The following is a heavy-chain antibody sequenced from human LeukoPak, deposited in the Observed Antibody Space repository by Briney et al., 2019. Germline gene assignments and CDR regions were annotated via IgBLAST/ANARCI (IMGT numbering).Heavy chain of an antibody. Sequence: ASVKVSCKVSGYTLTELSMHWVRQAPGKGLEWMGGFDPEDGETIYAQKFQGRVTMTEDTSTDTAYMELSSLRSEDTAVYYCATDCTNGVCYTNWGQGTLVTVSS. V-gene: IGHV1-24*01. CDR1: GYTLTELS. J-gene: IGHJ4*02. D-gene: IGHD2-8*01. CDR3: ATDCTNGVCYTN. CDR2: FDPEDGET.